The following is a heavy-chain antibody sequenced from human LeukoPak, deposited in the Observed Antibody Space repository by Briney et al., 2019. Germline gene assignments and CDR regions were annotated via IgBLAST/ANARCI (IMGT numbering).Heavy chain of an antibody. CDR1: GFTFSDST. J-gene: IGHJ4*02. CDR3: TRGQGLYY. D-gene: IGHD3/OR15-3a*01. V-gene: IGHV3-49*03. CDR2: IRRKVYGGTA. Sequence: GGSLRLSCAASGFTFSDSTMSWYRQAPGKGLEWVGFIRRKVYGGTAEYAASVKGRFTISRDDSKSIAYLQMDSLKIEDSAVYYCTRGQGLYYWGQGTLVIVSS.